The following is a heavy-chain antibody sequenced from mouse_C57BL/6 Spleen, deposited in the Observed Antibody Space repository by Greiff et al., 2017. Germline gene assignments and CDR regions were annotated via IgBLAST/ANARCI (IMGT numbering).Heavy chain of an antibody. CDR2: IDPSDSYN. CDR3: ARWNYYGSPFDY. V-gene: IGHV1-69*01. Sequence: QVQLQQPGAELVMPGASVKLSCTASGYTFTSYWMHWVKQRPGQGLEWIGEIDPSDSYNNYNQKFKGKSTLTVDKSSSAAYMQLSSLTAEDSAVYYCARWNYYGSPFDYWGQGTTLTVSS. J-gene: IGHJ2*01. D-gene: IGHD1-1*01. CDR1: GYTFTSYW.